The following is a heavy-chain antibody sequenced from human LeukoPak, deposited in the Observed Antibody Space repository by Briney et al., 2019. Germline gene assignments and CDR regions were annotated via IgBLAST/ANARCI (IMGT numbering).Heavy chain of an antibody. CDR3: ARDGFDAGIYFDS. CDR2: IEQVGSER. Sequence: GGSLRLSCAVSGFTFSSHWMSWVSQAPGKGLEWVANIEQVGSERYYVDSVKGRFTISRDNAKNLLYLQMNSLRAEDTAVYYCARDGFDAGIYFDSWGQGTLVTVSS. D-gene: IGHD3-9*01. J-gene: IGHJ4*02. CDR1: GFTFSSHW. V-gene: IGHV3-7*01.